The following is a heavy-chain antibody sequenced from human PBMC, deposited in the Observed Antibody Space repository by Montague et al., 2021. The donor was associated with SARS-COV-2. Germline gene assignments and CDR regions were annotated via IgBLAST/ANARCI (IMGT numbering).Heavy chain of an antibody. CDR2: TCYRSEWYF. J-gene: IGHJ3*02. CDR3: ARHSYSGTYFGLNDAFDI. Sequence: CAISGDSVSSNNAAWNWIRQSPSRGLEWLGRTCYRSEWYFDYVISLRGRITINPDTSKNQFSLQLDSVTLDDTAVYYCARHSYSGTYFGLNDAFDIWGQGTLVTVSS. V-gene: IGHV6-1*01. D-gene: IGHD1-26*01. CDR1: GDSVSSNNAA.